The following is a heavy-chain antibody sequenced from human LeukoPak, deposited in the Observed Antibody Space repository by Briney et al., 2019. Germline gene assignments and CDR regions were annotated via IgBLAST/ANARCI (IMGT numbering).Heavy chain of an antibody. CDR2: INPNSGGT. J-gene: IGHJ5*02. CDR1: GYTFTGYY. D-gene: IGHD3-22*01. Sequence: AASVKVSCKAPGYTFTGYYMHWVRQAPGQGLEWMGWINPNSGGTKSAQKFQGRVTMTRDTSISTAYMELSRLRSDDTAVYYCARDLSMIVVAREGWFDPWGQGTLVTVSS. CDR3: ARDLSMIVVAREGWFDP. V-gene: IGHV1-2*02.